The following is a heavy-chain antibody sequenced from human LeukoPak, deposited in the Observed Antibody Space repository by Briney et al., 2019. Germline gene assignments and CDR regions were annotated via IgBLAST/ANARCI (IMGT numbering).Heavy chain of an antibody. CDR2: INPSGGST. Sequence: ASVKVSCKASGYTFTSYYMHWVRQAPGQGLEGMGIINPSGGSTSYAQKFQGRVTMTRDTTTSTVYMELSSLRSEDTAVYYCARSPQRADAFDIWGQGTMVTVSS. CDR1: GYTFTSYY. V-gene: IGHV1-46*01. D-gene: IGHD6-25*01. CDR3: ARSPQRADAFDI. J-gene: IGHJ3*02.